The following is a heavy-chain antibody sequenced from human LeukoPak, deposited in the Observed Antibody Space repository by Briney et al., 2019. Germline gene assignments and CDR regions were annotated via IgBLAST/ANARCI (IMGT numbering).Heavy chain of an antibody. V-gene: IGHV3-11*06. CDR2: ISSDSAYT. CDR1: GFTFSDYS. CDR3: ARDLRGYTGYNYYDY. J-gene: IGHJ4*02. Sequence: GGSLRLSCTASGFTFSDYSMSWIRQAPGTGLEWVSYISSDSAYTNYADSLRGRFTISRGNAKNSLYLQMNSLRAEDTAVYYCARDLRGYTGYNYYDYWGQGTLVIVSS. D-gene: IGHD5-12*01.